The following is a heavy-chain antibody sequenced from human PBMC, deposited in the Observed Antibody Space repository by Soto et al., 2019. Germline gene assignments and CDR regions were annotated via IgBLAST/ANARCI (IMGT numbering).Heavy chain of an antibody. Sequence: PGGSLRLSCVGSGFTLSNAWMNWVRQAPRKGLEWVGRIKSKYDGGTIDFAAPVKGRFTISRDDSKNTVYLEMNSLKIEDTAVYYCSTGGYYLDYWGQGAQVTVSS. V-gene: IGHV3-15*07. CDR3: STGGYYLDY. CDR2: IKSKYDGGTI. CDR1: GFTLSNAW. J-gene: IGHJ4*02.